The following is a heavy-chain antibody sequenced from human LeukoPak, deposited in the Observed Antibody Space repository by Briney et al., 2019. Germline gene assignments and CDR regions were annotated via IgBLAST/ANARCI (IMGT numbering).Heavy chain of an antibody. V-gene: IGHV3-23*01. J-gene: IGHJ4*02. Sequence: GGSLRLSCAVSGITLSNYGMSWVRQAPGKGLEWVAGLSGSGGGTNYADSVQGRFTISRDNPKNTVYLQMNSLRAEDTAVYFCAKRGVVIRVFLVGFHKEAYYFDSWGQGALVTVSS. D-gene: IGHD3-10*01. CDR3: AKRGVVIRVFLVGFHKEAYYFDS. CDR2: LSGSGGGT. CDR1: GITLSNYG.